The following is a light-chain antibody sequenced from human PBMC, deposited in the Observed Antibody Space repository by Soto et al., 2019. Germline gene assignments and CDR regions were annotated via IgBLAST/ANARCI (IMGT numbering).Light chain of an antibody. CDR2: GNN. V-gene: IGLV1-40*01. CDR3: QSYDRSLPGFYV. J-gene: IGLJ1*01. Sequence: QSVLTQPPSVSGAPGRRVTISCTGSSSNIGAGFDVHWYQQLPGTAPQLLIYGNNNRPSGVPDRFSGSKSGTSASLAITGLQIEDEADYSGQSYDRSLPGFYVFGTGTKLTVL. CDR1: SSNIGAGFD.